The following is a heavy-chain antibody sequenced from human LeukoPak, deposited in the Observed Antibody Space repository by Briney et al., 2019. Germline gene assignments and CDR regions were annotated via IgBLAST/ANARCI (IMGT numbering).Heavy chain of an antibody. D-gene: IGHD3-22*01. CDR1: GFTFSYYY. J-gene: IGHJ3*02. CDR3: ARDRYYDSSGYYRAFDI. Sequence: NPGGSLRLSCAASGFTFSYYYMSWIRQAPGKGLEWVSSISSSSSYIYYADSVKGRFTISRDNAKNSLYLQMNSLRAEDTAVYYCARDRYYDSSGYYRAFDIWGQGTMVTVSS. CDR2: ISSSSSYI. V-gene: IGHV3-11*06.